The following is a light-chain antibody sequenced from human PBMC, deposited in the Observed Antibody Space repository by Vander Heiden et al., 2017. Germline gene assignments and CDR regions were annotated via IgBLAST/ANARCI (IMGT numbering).Light chain of an antibody. V-gene: IGLV1-44*01. J-gene: IGLJ3*02. CDR3: AVRDDNLRAVV. CDR1: STNIGSHT. Sequence: QSVLTQPPSASGTPGQRVSISVSGRSTNIGSHTVNWYQQYPGAAPKLLIYLDHQRPSGVADRFSGSKSGTSASLAISGLQYEDEADYYCAVRDDNLRAVVFGGGTKLTVL. CDR2: LDH.